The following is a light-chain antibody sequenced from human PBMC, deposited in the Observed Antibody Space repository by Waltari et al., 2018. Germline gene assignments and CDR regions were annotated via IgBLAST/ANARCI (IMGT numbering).Light chain of an antibody. Sequence: FMLTQPHSVSESPGKTVTISCPRSSGNIATNYLQWYQQPPGSAPPKVIYEDNQSPSGVPDRFSGSIDSSSNSASLIISGLKAEDEADYYCQSFDSSHVVFGGGTKLTVL. CDR2: EDN. CDR3: QSFDSSHVV. V-gene: IGLV6-57*03. J-gene: IGLJ2*01. CDR1: SGNIATNY.